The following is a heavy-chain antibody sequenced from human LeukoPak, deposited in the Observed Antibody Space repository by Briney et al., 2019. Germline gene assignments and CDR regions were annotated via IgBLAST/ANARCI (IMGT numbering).Heavy chain of an antibody. J-gene: IGHJ4*02. CDR2: IHPNSGGK. Sequence: GASVKISCKASGYTFTGYYMHWVRQAPGQGLEWMGWIHPNSGGKNYVQEVQGRVTMTRYTSISTSYMELSRLRSDDTAVYYWARVGADIVVVPASMACDYWGQGTLVTVSS. CDR3: ARVGADIVVVPASMACDY. D-gene: IGHD2-2*01. CDR1: GYTFTGYY. V-gene: IGHV1-2*02.